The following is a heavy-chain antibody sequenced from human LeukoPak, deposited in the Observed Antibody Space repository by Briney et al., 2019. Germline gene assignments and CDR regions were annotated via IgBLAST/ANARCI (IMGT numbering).Heavy chain of an antibody. CDR1: GFTFSSYG. D-gene: IGHD3-10*01. Sequence: GGSLRPSCAASGFTFSSYGMHWVRQAPGKGLEWVAVIWYDGSNKYCADSVKGRFTISRDNSKNTLYLQMNSLRAEDTAVYYCARNKWFGESTPFDYWGQGTLVTVSS. CDR2: IWYDGSNK. CDR3: ARNKWFGESTPFDY. J-gene: IGHJ4*02. V-gene: IGHV3-33*01.